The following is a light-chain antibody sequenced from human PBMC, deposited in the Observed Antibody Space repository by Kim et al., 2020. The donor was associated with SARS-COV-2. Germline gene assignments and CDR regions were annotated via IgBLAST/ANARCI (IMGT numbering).Light chain of an antibody. V-gene: IGKV1-39*01. J-gene: IGKJ5*01. Sequence: DIQMTQSPPSLSVSVGDRVTITCRTSESISNHLNWYQQKPGRAPRLLVFGASSLHTGVPSRFSGSGSGTDFTLTVSSLQPEDFATYYCQQSYTTPITFGQGTRLEIK. CDR2: GAS. CDR1: ESISNH. CDR3: QQSYTTPIT.